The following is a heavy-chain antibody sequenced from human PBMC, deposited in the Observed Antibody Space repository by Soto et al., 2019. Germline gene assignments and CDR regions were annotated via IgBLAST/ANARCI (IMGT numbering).Heavy chain of an antibody. Sequence: QVQLVQSGAEVKKPGASVKVSCKTSGYTFTSYHISWVRQAPGQGLEWMGWISAYNTNTNYAQKFQGRVTMTTDTLTSTAYMELMSLRSDDTAVYFCARDTPPTDYWGQGNLVTVSS. CDR3: ARDTPPTDY. J-gene: IGHJ4*02. CDR2: ISAYNTNT. CDR1: GYTFTSYH. V-gene: IGHV1-18*01.